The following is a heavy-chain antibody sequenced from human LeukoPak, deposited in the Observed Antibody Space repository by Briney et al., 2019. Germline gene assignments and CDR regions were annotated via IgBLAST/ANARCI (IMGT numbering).Heavy chain of an antibody. CDR3: ARVNGGNSGAYYYYMDV. CDR2: ITSSSSSN. V-gene: IGHV3-21*05. D-gene: IGHD4-23*01. J-gene: IGHJ6*03. Sequence: PGGSLRLSCAASGFTFNGYNMNWVRQAPGKGLEWISYITSSSSSNSYADSVKGRFSISRDNAKNSLYLQMNSLRAEDTAFYYCARVNGGNSGAYYYYMDVWGKGTTVTVSS. CDR1: GFTFNGYN.